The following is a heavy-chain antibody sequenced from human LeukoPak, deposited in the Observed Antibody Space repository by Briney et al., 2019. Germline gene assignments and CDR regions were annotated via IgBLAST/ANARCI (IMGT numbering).Heavy chain of an antibody. CDR2: IKQDGSEK. Sequence: GGSLRLSCAASGFTFSSYWMSWVRQAPGKGLEWVANIKQDGSEKYYVDSVKGRFTISRDNAKNSLYLQMNSLRAEDTAVYYCARDGLRPPFVGGMDVWGKGITVTVSS. CDR3: ARDGLRPPFVGGMDV. V-gene: IGHV3-7*03. D-gene: IGHD5-18*01. CDR1: GFTFSSYW. J-gene: IGHJ6*04.